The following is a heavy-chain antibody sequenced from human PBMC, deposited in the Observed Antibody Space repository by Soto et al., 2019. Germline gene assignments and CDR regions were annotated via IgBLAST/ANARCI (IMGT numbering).Heavy chain of an antibody. CDR2: IDPSDSYT. J-gene: IGHJ5*02. Sequence: GESLKISCKGSGYSFTSYWISWVRQMTGKGLEWMGRIDPSDSYTNYSPSFQGHVTISADKSISTAYLQWSSLKASDTAMYYCARQRYCSGGSCYWFDPWGQGTLVTVSS. CDR3: ARQRYCSGGSCYWFDP. D-gene: IGHD2-15*01. CDR1: GYSFTSYW. V-gene: IGHV5-10-1*01.